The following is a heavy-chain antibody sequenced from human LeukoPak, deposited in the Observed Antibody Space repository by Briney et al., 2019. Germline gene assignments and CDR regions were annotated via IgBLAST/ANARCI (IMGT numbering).Heavy chain of an antibody. CDR2: INPSGGST. D-gene: IGHD3-10*01. J-gene: IGHJ5*02. CDR3: ARDGSGSYYNNWFDP. Sequence: RASVKVSCKASGYTFTSYYMYWVRQAPGQGLEWMGIINPSGGSTSYAQKFQGRVTMTRDTSTSTVYMELSSLRSEDTAVYYCARDGSGSYYNNWFDPWGQGTLVSVSS. V-gene: IGHV1-46*03. CDR1: GYTFTSYY.